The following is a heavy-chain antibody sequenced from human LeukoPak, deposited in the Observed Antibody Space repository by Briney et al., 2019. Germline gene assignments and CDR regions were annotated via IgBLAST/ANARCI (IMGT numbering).Heavy chain of an antibody. CDR3: VKGHDSSGYYLSYSDH. D-gene: IGHD3-22*01. Sequence: GGSLRLSCSASGFTFSSYSMHWVRQAPGKGLEYVSTISSNGGTTYYADSVKGRFTISRDNSKNTLYLQMSSLRAEDTAVYYCVKGHDSSGYYLSYSDHWGQGALVTVSS. J-gene: IGHJ4*02. CDR1: GFTFSSYS. CDR2: ISSNGGTT. V-gene: IGHV3-64D*09.